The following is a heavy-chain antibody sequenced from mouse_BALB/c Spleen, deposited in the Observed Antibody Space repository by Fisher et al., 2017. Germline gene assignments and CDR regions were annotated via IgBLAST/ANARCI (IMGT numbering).Heavy chain of an antibody. V-gene: IGHV5-9-3*01. CDR3: ASQRDYAMDY. J-gene: IGHJ4*01. Sequence: RFTISRDNAKNTLYLQMSSLRSEDTAMYYCASQRDYAMDYWGQGTSVTVSS.